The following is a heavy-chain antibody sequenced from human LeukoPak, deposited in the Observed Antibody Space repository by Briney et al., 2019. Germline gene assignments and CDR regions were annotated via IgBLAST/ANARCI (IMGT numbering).Heavy chain of an antibody. CDR1: GYSFTSYW. CDR2: IYPGDSDT. Sequence: GESLKISCKGSGYSFTSYWIGWVRQMPGKGLEWMGIIYPGDSDTRYSPSFQGQVTISADKSISTAYLQWSSLKASDTAMYYCARLPPPRRGYSYGLDYWGQGTLVTVPS. D-gene: IGHD5-18*01. V-gene: IGHV5-51*01. CDR3: ARLPPPRRGYSYGLDY. J-gene: IGHJ4*02.